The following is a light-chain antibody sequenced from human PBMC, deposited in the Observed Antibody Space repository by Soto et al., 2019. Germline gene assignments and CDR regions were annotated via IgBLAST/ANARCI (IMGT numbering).Light chain of an antibody. CDR2: DAT. V-gene: IGKV3-11*01. CDR3: QQRSYRQYT. CDR1: QILSSRN. Sequence: ELVLTQSPGTLSLSPGERATLSCRASQILSSRNLAWYQHKPGQAPRPLIYDATNRASGVPARFSGSRSGTDFTLTISILQAEDFAVYCCQQRSYRQYTLGQGT. J-gene: IGKJ2*01.